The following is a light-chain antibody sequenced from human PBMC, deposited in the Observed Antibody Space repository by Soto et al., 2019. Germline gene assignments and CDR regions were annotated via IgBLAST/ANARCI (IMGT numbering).Light chain of an antibody. CDR1: QTVTNKY. Sequence: IVLTQSPDTLSLSPGERATLSCRASQTVTNKYVAWFQQRPGLAPRLLLSGASNRAAGVPDRFSGSGSGTDFTLAISRLEPEESAVYYCHQYGGSPLTFGGGTKLEIK. CDR2: GAS. J-gene: IGKJ4*01. V-gene: IGKV3-20*01. CDR3: HQYGGSPLT.